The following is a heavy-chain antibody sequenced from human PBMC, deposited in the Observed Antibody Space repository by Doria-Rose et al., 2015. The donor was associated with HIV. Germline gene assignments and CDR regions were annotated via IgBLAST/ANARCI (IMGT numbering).Heavy chain of an antibody. CDR1: GYTFSDNE. CDR2: IDPEIGGT. D-gene: IGHD3-22*01. J-gene: IGHJ4*03. Sequence: SGYTFSDNELHWVKQTPVHGLEWIGTIDPEIGGTAYNQKFKGKAILNADKFSSTAYMELRSVTSEDSAVYYCTRGLFAWFAYWGQGTLVTVS. V-gene: IGHV1-69-2*01. CDR3: TRGLFAWFAY.